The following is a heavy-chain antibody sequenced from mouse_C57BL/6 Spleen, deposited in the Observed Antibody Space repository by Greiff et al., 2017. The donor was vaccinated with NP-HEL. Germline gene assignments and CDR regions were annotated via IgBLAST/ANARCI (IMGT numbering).Heavy chain of an antibody. CDR3: ARSPPLRRYWYFDV. V-gene: IGHV3-8*01. Sequence: EVQRVESGPGLAKPSQTLSLTCSVTGYSITSDYWNWIRKFPGNKLEYMGYISYSGSTSYNQSLKSRISITRDTSTNQYSLQLNPLTTAYTATYYCARSPPLRRYWYFDVWGTGTTVTVSS. D-gene: IGHD2-12*01. CDR2: ISYSGST. J-gene: IGHJ1*03. CDR1: GYSITSDY.